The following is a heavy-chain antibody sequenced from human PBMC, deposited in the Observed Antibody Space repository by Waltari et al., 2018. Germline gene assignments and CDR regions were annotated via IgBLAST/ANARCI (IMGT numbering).Heavy chain of an antibody. Sequence: QVQLQESGPGLVKPSQTLSLTCTVSGGSISSGGYYWSWIRQHPGKGLEWIGYIYHRGRNHYNPSLKSRVTISVDRSKNQFSLKLSSVTAADTAVYYCARARAYSSSWYRSLVYFDYWGQGTLVTVSS. J-gene: IGHJ4*02. CDR3: ARARAYSSSWYRSLVYFDY. D-gene: IGHD6-13*01. V-gene: IGHV4-31*03. CDR1: GGSISSGGYY. CDR2: IYHRGRN.